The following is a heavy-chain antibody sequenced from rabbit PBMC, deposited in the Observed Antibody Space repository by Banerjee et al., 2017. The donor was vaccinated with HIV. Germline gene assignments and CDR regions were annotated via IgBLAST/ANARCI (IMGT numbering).Heavy chain of an antibody. CDR3: ARPPGYNNL. D-gene: IGHD7-1*01. CDR1: GFDFSSYY. Sequence: QLKETGGGLVQPGGSLTLSCKASGFDFSSYYMSWVRQAPGKGLEWIGIIYPGFGITNYASWVNGRFTISRDNAQNTLYLQLNSLTAADTATYFCARPPGYNNLRGPGTLVTVS. J-gene: IGHJ6*01. V-gene: IGHV1S7*01. CDR2: IYPGFGIT.